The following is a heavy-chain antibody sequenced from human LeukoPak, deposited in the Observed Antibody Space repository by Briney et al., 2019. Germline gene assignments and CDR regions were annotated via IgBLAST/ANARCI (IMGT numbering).Heavy chain of an antibody. CDR2: ISYDGSNK. D-gene: IGHD3-3*01. CDR1: GFTFSSYA. CDR3: AREFEGLFWSGLPHFDY. J-gene: IGHJ4*02. Sequence: PGGSLRLSCSASGFTFSSYAMHWVRQAPGKGLEWVAVISYDGSNKYYADSVKGRFTISRDNSKNTLYLQMNSLRAEDTAVYYCAREFEGLFWSGLPHFDYWGQGTLVTVSS. V-gene: IGHV3-30-3*01.